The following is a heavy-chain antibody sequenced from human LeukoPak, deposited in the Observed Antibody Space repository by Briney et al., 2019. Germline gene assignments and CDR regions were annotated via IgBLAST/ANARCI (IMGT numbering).Heavy chain of an antibody. J-gene: IGHJ6*03. Sequence: ASVKVSCKASGGTFSSYAISWVRQAPGQGLEWMGGIIPIFGTANYAQKFQGRVTITADESTSTAYMELSSLRSEDTAVYYCARSVVVPAAIDYYYYMDVWGKGTTVTVSS. CDR1: GGTFSSYA. D-gene: IGHD2-2*02. CDR3: ARSVVVPAAIDYYYYMDV. CDR2: IIPIFGTA. V-gene: IGHV1-69*13.